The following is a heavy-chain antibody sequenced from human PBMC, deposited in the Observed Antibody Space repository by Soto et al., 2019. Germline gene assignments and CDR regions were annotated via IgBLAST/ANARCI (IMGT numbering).Heavy chain of an antibody. V-gene: IGHV3-30-3*01. J-gene: IGHJ4*02. D-gene: IGHD4-4*01. CDR1: GFTFSSYA. Sequence: QVQLVESGGGVVQPGRSLRLSCAASGFTFSSYAMHWVRQAPGKGLEWVAVISYDGSNKYYADSVKGRFTISRDNSKNTLYLQMNSLRAEDTAVYYCARGGPDYSNYEAYYFDYWGQGTLVTVSS. CDR3: ARGGPDYSNYEAYYFDY. CDR2: ISYDGSNK.